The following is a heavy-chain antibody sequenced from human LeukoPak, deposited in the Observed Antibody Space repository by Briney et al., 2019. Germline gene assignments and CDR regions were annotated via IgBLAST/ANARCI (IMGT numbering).Heavy chain of an antibody. V-gene: IGHV3-23*01. CDR1: GFTFSNYA. Sequence: GGSLRLSCAASGFTFSNYAMNWARQAPGQGLEWVSALSGSGGTTYYADSVKGRFTISRDNGKNTLYLQMNSLRAEDTAVYYCAKDLGVWFGDPGTFDYWGQGTLVTVSS. CDR3: AKDLGVWFGDPGTFDY. J-gene: IGHJ4*02. CDR2: LSGSGGTT. D-gene: IGHD3-10*01.